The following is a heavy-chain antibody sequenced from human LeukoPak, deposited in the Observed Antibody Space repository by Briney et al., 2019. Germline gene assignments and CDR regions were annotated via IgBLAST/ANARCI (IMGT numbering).Heavy chain of an antibody. Sequence: ASVKVSCKASGYTFTGYYMHWVRQAPGQGLEWMGWINPNSGGTNYAQKFQGRVTITRDTSISTAYMELSRLRSDDTGVYYCARDPPEGIWGLVGYGMDVGYQGTTVIVSS. CDR3: ARDPPEGIWGLVGYGMDV. J-gene: IGHJ6*02. CDR2: INPNSGGT. D-gene: IGHD3-3*02. CDR1: GYTFTGYY. V-gene: IGHV1-2*02.